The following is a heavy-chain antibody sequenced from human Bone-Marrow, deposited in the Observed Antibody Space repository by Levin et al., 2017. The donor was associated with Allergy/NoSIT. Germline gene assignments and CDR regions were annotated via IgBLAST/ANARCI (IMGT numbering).Heavy chain of an antibody. J-gene: IGHJ4*02. CDR3: ARGRLGEVFDF. CDR2: IWYDGSNK. D-gene: IGHD3-16*01. CDR1: GFTFHTFG. Sequence: PGGSLRLSCAASGFTFHTFGMHWVRQAPGKGLEWVAVIWYDGSNKYYADSVKGRFTISRDNAKNSVYLQMNSLRVDDTAFYYCARGRLGEVFDFWGQGTLVTVSS. V-gene: IGHV3-33*01.